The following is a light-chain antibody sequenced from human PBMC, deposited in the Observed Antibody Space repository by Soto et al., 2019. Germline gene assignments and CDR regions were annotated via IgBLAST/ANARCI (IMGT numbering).Light chain of an antibody. V-gene: IGLV4-69*01. J-gene: IGLJ3*02. Sequence: QSVLTQSPSASASLGASVKLTCTLSSGHSSYAIAWHQQQPEKGPRYLMKLNGDGSHSKGDGIPDRFSGSSSGAERYLTISSLPSEAEAGYFCQTWGTGFWVFGGGTKLTVL. CDR1: SGHSSYA. CDR3: QTWGTGFWV. CDR2: LNGDGSH.